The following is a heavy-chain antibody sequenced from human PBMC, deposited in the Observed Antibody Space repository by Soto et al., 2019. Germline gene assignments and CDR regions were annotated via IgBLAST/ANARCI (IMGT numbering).Heavy chain of an antibody. CDR3: TTDHLEVARGAHDS. D-gene: IGHD3-3*01. CDR2: IKSKTDGGTT. CDR1: GFTFSYAW. J-gene: IGHJ3*02. V-gene: IGHV3-15*01. Sequence: GSLRLSCAASGFTFSYAWMSWVRQTPGKGLECVGRIKSKTDGGTTDYAAPVKGRFTISRDDSKNTLYLQMNSLKTEDTAVYYCTTDHLEVARGAHDSWGRGTLVTAS.